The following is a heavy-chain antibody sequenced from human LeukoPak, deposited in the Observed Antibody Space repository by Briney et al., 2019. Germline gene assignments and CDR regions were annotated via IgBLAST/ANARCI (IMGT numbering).Heavy chain of an antibody. D-gene: IGHD3-22*01. Sequence: GGSLRLSCVGAGFPFSDFHMSWIRQAPGKGLEWVSYITSGGGFKYYADSVKGRFSISRDDSKNSVFLQMNSLRVEDTAVYYCARVRPGSSGSYYRTSWGQGTLVTISS. J-gene: IGHJ4*02. CDR3: ARVRPGSSGSYYRTS. CDR2: ITSGGGFK. V-gene: IGHV3-11*04. CDR1: GFPFSDFH.